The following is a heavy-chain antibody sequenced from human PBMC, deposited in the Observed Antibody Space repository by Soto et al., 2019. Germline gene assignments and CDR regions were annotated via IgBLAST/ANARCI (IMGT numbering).Heavy chain of an antibody. CDR2: INPNSGGT. V-gene: IGHV1-2*04. CDR1: GYTFTGYY. D-gene: IGHD2-15*01. Sequence: ASVKVSCKASGYTFTGYYMHWVRQAPRQGLEWMGWINPNSGGTNYAQKFQGWVTMTRDTSISTAYMELSRLRSDDTAVYYCARSSYCSGGSCYSSGMDVWGQGTTVTVSS. CDR3: ARSSYCSGGSCYSSGMDV. J-gene: IGHJ6*02.